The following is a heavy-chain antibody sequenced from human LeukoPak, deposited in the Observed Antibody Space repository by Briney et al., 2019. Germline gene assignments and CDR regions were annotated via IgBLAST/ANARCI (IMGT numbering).Heavy chain of an antibody. V-gene: IGHV4-39*01. CDR1: GGSISSSSYY. CDR2: IYYSGST. Sequence: KPSETLSLTCTVSGGSISSSSYYWGWIRQPPGKGLEWIGSIYYSGSTYYNPSLKSRVTIFVDTSKNQFSLKLSSVTAADTAVYYCARGARRSSSRQYGMDVWGQGATVTVSS. J-gene: IGHJ6*02. CDR3: ARGARRSSSRQYGMDV. D-gene: IGHD6-13*01.